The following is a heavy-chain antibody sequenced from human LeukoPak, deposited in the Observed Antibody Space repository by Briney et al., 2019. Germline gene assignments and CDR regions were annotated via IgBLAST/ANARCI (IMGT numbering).Heavy chain of an antibody. CDR3: ARAYIVVVVAALDY. CDR1: GYTFTSYG. D-gene: IGHD2-15*01. Sequence: ASVKVSCKASGYTFTSYGISWVRQAPGQGLEWMGWISAYNGNTNYAQKLQGRVTMTTDTSTSTAYMELRSLRSDDTAVYYCARAYIVVVVAALDYWGQGTLVTVSS. J-gene: IGHJ4*02. CDR2: ISAYNGNT. V-gene: IGHV1-18*01.